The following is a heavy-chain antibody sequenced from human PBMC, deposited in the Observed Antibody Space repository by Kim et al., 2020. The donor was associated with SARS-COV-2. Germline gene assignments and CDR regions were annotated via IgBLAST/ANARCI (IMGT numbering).Heavy chain of an antibody. D-gene: IGHD3-10*01. CDR2: GTT. J-gene: IGHJ4*02. V-gene: IGHV4-39*01. Sequence: GTTSYNPSLNSRLTVSMDTSRNQFSMNLNSMTAADTALYYCALIRGGNFWGQGILVTVSS. CDR3: ALIRGGNF.